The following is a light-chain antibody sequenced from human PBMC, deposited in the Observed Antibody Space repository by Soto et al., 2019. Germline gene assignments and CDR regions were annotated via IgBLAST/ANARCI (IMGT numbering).Light chain of an antibody. CDR3: QQYTNWPPYT. V-gene: IGKV3-15*01. Sequence: EIVMTQSPATLSVSPGERATLSCRASQSISSSNFAWYQQKPGQAPRLLIYGASSSATGIPARFSGSGSGTEFTLTISSLQSDDFAVYYCQQYTNWPPYTFGQGTKLEIK. CDR2: GAS. CDR1: QSISSSN. J-gene: IGKJ2*01.